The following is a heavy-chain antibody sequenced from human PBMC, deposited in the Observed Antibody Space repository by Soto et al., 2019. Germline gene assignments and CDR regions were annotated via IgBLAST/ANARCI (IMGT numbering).Heavy chain of an antibody. Sequence: GGSLRLSCAASGFTISSYGMHWVRQAPGKGLEWVAVISYDGSNKYYVDSVKGRFTISRDNSKNTLYLQMNSLRAEDTAVYYCAKDTVRGVIINYGMDVWGQGTTVNVSS. D-gene: IGHD3-10*01. CDR3: AKDTVRGVIINYGMDV. V-gene: IGHV3-30*18. CDR2: ISYDGSNK. CDR1: GFTISSYG. J-gene: IGHJ6*02.